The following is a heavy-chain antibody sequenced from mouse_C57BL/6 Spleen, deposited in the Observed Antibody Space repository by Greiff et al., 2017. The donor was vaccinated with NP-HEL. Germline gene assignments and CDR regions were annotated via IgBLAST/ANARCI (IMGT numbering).Heavy chain of an antibody. CDR3: ARNDDYDGGFAY. D-gene: IGHD2-4*01. V-gene: IGHV2-9-1*01. CDR1: GFSLTSYA. CDR2: IWTGGGT. Sequence: VKLVESGPGLVAPSQSLSITCTVSGFSLTSYAISWVRQPPGKGLEWLGVIWTGGGTNYNSALKSRLSISKDNSKSQVFLKMNSLQTDDTARYFCARNDDYDGGFAYWGQGTLVTVSA. J-gene: IGHJ3*01.